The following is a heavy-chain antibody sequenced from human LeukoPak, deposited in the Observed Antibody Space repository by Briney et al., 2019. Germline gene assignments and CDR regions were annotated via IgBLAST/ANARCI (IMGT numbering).Heavy chain of an antibody. CDR1: GCSFSSYA. D-gene: IGHD1-26*01. V-gene: IGHV1-69*06. CDR3: ARIVGAAKVDY. J-gene: IGHJ4*02. CDR2: IIRIFGTA. Sequence: VASVKVSCKASGCSFSSYAISWVRQAPGQGLEWMGGIIRIFGTANYAQKFQGRVTITADKSTSTAYMELSSLRSEDTAVYYCARIVGAAKVDYWGQGTLVTVSS.